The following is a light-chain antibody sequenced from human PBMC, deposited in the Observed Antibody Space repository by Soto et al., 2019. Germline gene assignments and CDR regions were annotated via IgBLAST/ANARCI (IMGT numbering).Light chain of an antibody. Sequence: DIQMTQSPSSLSASVGDRVTITCQASQDMSKYLNWYQQKPGKAPKVLIYDASNLHTVVPSRFTGSGSGTYFNFTITSLQPEYIATYYCQQYLSLPRTFVQGTKVEVK. V-gene: IGKV1-33*01. CDR3: QQYLSLPRT. J-gene: IGKJ1*01. CDR1: QDMSKY. CDR2: DAS.